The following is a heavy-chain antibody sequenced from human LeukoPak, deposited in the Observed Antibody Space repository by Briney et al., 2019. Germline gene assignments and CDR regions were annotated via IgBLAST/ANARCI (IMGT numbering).Heavy chain of an antibody. CDR1: GGSISSGSYY. D-gene: IGHD2-2*01. CDR2: IYTSGST. J-gene: IGHJ5*02. CDR3: AREGAYCSSTSCNWFDP. Sequence: PSETLSLTCTVSGGSISSGSYYWSWIRQPAGKGLEWIGRIYTSGSTNYNPSLTSRVTISVDTSKNQFSLKLSSVTAADTAVYYCAREGAYCSSTSCNWFDPWGQGTLVTVSS. V-gene: IGHV4-61*02.